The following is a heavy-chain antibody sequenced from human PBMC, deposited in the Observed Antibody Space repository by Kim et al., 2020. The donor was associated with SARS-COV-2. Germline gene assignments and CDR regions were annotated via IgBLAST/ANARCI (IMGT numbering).Heavy chain of an antibody. J-gene: IGHJ4*02. CDR1: GAFISGSY. D-gene: IGHD6-19*01. CDR2: ISPSGSP. Sequence: SETLSLTCTVSGAFISGSYWSWIRQPAGEGLEWIGRISPSGSPNYNPSLKSRVIMSADMSKNQFSLKVNSVTAADTAVYYCARGGLSSAPYDFWGQGTLVTVSS. CDR3: ARGGLSSAPYDF. V-gene: IGHV4-4*07.